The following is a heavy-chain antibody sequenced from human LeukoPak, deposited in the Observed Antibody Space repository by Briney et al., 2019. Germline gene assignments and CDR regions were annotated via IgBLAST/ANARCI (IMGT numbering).Heavy chain of an antibody. CDR1: GGSFSGNY. J-gene: IGHJ4*02. D-gene: IGHD3-10*01. Sequence: PSETLSLTCAVYGGSFSGNYWSWFRQPPGKGLEWIGEINHSGSTNYNPSLKSRVTISVDTSKNQFSLKLSSVTAADTAVYYCARGGVRGGSDYWGQGTLVTVSS. CDR3: ARGGVRGGSDY. CDR2: INHSGST. V-gene: IGHV4-34*01.